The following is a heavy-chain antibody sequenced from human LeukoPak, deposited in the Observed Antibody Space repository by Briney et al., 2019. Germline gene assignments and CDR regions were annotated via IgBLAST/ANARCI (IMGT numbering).Heavy chain of an antibody. D-gene: IGHD2-21*01. CDR3: AKHVGVAKFDY. CDR2: ISGSDGAT. V-gene: IGHV3-23*01. J-gene: IGHJ4*02. CDR1: GLTFSNYA. Sequence: GGSLRLSCAASGLTFSNYAMSWVRQAPGKGLEWVSGISGSDGATYYADSVKGRFTISRDNSKSTLYMQMNSLRAEDTAVYYWAKHVGVAKFDYWGQGTLVTVSS.